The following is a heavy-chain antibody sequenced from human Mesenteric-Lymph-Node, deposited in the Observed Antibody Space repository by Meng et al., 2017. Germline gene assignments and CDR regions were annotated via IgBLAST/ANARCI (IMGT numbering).Heavy chain of an antibody. CDR2: IYHSGST. CDR3: ARAPISHLEGTLRAFDY. J-gene: IGHJ4*02. CDR1: GGSISSSNW. V-gene: IGHV4-4*02. Sequence: QVQLQESGPGLVKPSGTLSLTCAVSGGSISSSNWWSWVRQPPGKGLEWIGEIYHSGSTHYNPSLKSQVTISINKSKNQFFLKLSSVTAADTAVYYCARAPISHLEGTLRAFDYWGQGTLVTVSS.